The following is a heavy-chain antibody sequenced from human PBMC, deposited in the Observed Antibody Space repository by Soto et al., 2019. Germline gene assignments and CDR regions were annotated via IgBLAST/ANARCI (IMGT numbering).Heavy chain of an antibody. Sequence: SETLSLTCAVSGGSITSGNYAWSWIRQSPGQGLEWIGYIYQGGSAFYNPSLKPRVTIFLDRSKNQFSLNLTSVTAADTAVYYCARSFYGVDLWGKGTPVTVS. CDR3: ARSFYGVDL. V-gene: IGHV4-30-2*06. J-gene: IGHJ6*04. CDR1: GGSITSGNYA. CDR2: IYQGGSA.